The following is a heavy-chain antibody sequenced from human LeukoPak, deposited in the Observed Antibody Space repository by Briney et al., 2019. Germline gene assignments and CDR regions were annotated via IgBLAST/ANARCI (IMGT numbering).Heavy chain of an antibody. CDR1: GFTFSSYA. V-gene: IGHV3-23*01. J-gene: IGHJ4*02. CDR3: ARAYSSGWYQPQNPDY. CDR2: ISGSGGST. Sequence: PGGSLRLSCAASGFTFSSYAMSWVRQAPGKGLEWVSAISGSGGSTYYADSVKGRFTISRDNSKKTLYLQMNSLRAEDTAVYYCARAYSSGWYQPQNPDYWGQETLVTVSS. D-gene: IGHD6-19*01.